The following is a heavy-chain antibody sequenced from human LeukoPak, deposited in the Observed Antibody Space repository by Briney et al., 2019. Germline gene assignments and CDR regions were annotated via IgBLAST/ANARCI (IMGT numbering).Heavy chain of an antibody. CDR3: ARHFDVWGSYRPFDY. CDR2: IYYSGST. J-gene: IGHJ4*02. Sequence: GSLRLSCAASGFTFSSYGMSWVRQPPGKGLEWIGSIYYSGSTYYNPSLKSRVTISVDTSKNQFSLKLSSVTAADTAVYYCARHFDVWGSYRPFDYWGQGTLVTVSS. V-gene: IGHV4-39*01. D-gene: IGHD3-16*02. CDR1: GFTFSSYG.